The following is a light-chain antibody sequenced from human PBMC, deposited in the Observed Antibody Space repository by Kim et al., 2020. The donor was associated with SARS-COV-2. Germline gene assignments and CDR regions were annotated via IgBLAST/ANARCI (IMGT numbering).Light chain of an antibody. J-gene: IGKJ2*02. V-gene: IGKV1-39*01. CDR2: TAS. Sequence: SASVGGRVTITCRASQSISKYLNWYQQKPGKDPKLLIYTASTLQSGVPSRCSGSGSGTDFTLTITSLHPEDFATYYCQQTYTTPRTFGQGTKLEIK. CDR3: QQTYTTPRT. CDR1: QSISKY.